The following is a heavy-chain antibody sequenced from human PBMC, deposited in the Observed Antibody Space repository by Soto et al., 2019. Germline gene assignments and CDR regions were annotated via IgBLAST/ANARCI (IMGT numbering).Heavy chain of an antibody. CDR1: GGSVSSGSYY. CDR3: ASPRVRDGYNWGYFDY. V-gene: IGHV4-61*01. Sequence: QVQLQESGPGLVKPSETLSLTCTVSGGSVSSGSYYWSWIRQPPGKGLEWIGYIYYSGSTNYNPSLKSRVTMSVDTSKNQFSLKLSSVTAADTAVYYCASPRVRDGYNWGYFDYWGQGTLVTVSS. D-gene: IGHD5-12*01. J-gene: IGHJ4*02. CDR2: IYYSGST.